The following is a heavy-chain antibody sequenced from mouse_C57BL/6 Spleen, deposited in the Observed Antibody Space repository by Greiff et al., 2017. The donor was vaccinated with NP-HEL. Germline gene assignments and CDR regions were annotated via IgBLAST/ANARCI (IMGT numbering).Heavy chain of an antibody. D-gene: IGHD1-1*02. Sequence: QVQLQQPGAELVKPGASVKLSCKASGYTFTSYWMHWVKQRPGQGLEWIGMIHPNSGSTNYNEKFKSKATLTVAKSSSTAYMQLSSLTSEDSAVEYWARPGDVGWAYWGQGTRGTVSA. J-gene: IGHJ3*01. CDR3: ARPGDVGWAY. CDR1: GYTFTSYW. CDR2: IHPNSGST. V-gene: IGHV1-64*01.